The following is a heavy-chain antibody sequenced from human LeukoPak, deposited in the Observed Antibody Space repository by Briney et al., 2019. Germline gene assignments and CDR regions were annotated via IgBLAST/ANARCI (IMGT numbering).Heavy chain of an antibody. J-gene: IGHJ5*02. Sequence: ASVKVSCKASGDTFTSYDINWVRQATGQGLECIGWMNPNSGNTGYAQKFQGRVTITRNTSISTAYMELSSLRSEDTAVYYCARDVLRFSNWFDPWGQGTLVTVSS. CDR3: ARDVLRFSNWFDP. V-gene: IGHV1-8*03. D-gene: IGHD3-3*01. CDR2: MNPNSGNT. CDR1: GDTFTSYD.